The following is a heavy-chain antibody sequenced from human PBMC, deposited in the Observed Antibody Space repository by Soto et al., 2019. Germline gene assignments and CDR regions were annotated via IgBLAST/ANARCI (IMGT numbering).Heavy chain of an antibody. Sequence: GGSLRLSCAASGFTFSSYGMHWVRQAPGKGLEWVAVIWYDGSNKYYADSVKGRFTISRDNSKNTLYLQMNSLRAEDTAVYYCARDSHDYDFWSGSRDGRIQAFDIWGQGTMVTVSS. CDR3: ARDSHDYDFWSGSRDGRIQAFDI. J-gene: IGHJ3*02. CDR2: IWYDGSNK. D-gene: IGHD3-3*01. V-gene: IGHV3-33*01. CDR1: GFTFSSYG.